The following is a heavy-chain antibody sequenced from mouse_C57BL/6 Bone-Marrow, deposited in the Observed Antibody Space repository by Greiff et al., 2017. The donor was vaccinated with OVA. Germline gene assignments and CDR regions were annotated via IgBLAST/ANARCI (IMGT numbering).Heavy chain of an antibody. D-gene: IGHD2-4*01. CDR1: GFNIKDDY. CDR2: IDPENGDT. CDR3: TTFDDFKAY. V-gene: IGHV14-4*01. J-gene: IGHJ3*01. Sequence: VQLQQSGAELVRPGASVKLSCTASGFNIKDDYMHWVKQRPEQGLEWIGWIDPENGDTEYASKFQGKATISADTSSNTAYLQLSSLTSEDTDVYCCTTFDDFKAYWGQWTLVTVSA.